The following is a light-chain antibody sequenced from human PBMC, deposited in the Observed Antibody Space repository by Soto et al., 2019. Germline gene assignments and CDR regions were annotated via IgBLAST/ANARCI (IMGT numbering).Light chain of an antibody. CDR1: QSISRY. J-gene: IGKJ4*01. CDR3: QQHYNWPLT. CDR2: AAS. V-gene: IGKV1-39*01. Sequence: DIQMTQSPSSLSASVGDRVTITCRASQSISRYLNWYQQKPGKAPKLLIYAASSLQSGVPSRFSGSGSGTDFTLTISSLEPEDLAVYYCQQHYNWPLTFGGGTKVDIK.